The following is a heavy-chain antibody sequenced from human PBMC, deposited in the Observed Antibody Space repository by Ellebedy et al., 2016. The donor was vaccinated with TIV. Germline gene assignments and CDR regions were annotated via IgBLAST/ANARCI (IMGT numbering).Heavy chain of an antibody. J-gene: IGHJ4*02. D-gene: IGHD3-10*01. CDR1: GFSFSTYT. CDR2: ISYDGTSH. Sequence: PGGSLRLSCAASGFSFSTYTMHWVRQTPGEGPEWVAVISYDGTSHYYADSVKGRLTISRDNSDNTLFLHMNSLRVDDSAVYYCARPRSSGSGSFGSFDYWGQGALVTVSS. V-gene: IGHV3-30*16. CDR3: ARPRSSGSGSFGSFDY.